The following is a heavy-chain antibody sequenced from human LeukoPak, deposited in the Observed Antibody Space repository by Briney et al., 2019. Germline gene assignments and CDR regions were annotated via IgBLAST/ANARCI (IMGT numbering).Heavy chain of an antibody. J-gene: IGHJ4*02. Sequence: ASVKVSCKASGYTFTSYAMHWVRQAPGQGLEWMGWISAYNGNTNYAQKLQGRVTMTTDTSTSTAYMELRSLRSDDTAVYYCARDYYGDYDYWGQGTLVTVSS. CDR3: ARDYYGDYDY. CDR1: GYTFTSYA. D-gene: IGHD4-17*01. CDR2: ISAYNGNT. V-gene: IGHV1-18*01.